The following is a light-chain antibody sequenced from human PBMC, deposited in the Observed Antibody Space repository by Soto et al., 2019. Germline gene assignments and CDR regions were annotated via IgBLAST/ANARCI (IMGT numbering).Light chain of an antibody. V-gene: IGKV3-20*01. J-gene: IGKJ1*01. Sequence: IVLTQSPGTLSLSPGERATLSCRASQSVGSNFLAWYQQKRGQAPRILIYAASNRASGIPDRFSGSGSGSDFTLTICRLEPEDFAVYYCQQYGSPPWAVGQGTRVEI. CDR1: QSVGSNF. CDR3: QQYGSPPWA. CDR2: AAS.